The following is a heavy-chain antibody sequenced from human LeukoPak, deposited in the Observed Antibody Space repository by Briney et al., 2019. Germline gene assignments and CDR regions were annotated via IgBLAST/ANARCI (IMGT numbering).Heavy chain of an antibody. CDR1: GFTFSDYY. CDR2: ISSSGSTI. D-gene: IGHD3-9*01. V-gene: IGHV3-11*01. Sequence: PGGSLRLSCAASGFTFSDYYMSWIRQAPGKGLEWVSFISSSGSTIYYADSVKGRFTISRDNAKNSLYLQMNSLRAEDTAVYYCARDAGYYDILTGYYSYFDYWGQGTLVTVSS. CDR3: ARDAGYYDILTGYYSYFDY. J-gene: IGHJ4*02.